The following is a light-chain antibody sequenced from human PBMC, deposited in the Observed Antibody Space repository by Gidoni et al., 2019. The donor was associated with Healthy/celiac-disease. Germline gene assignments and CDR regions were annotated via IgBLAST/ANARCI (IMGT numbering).Light chain of an antibody. CDR2: DAS. J-gene: IGKJ4*01. Sequence: EIVFTQSPATLSLSPGDRATLSCRASQSVSSYFAWYQQKPGQAPRLLIYDASNRATGNPASFSGSGSGTAFTLTISSLEPEDFAVYYCQQRSNWPPITFGGGTKVEIK. CDR1: QSVSSY. V-gene: IGKV3-11*01. CDR3: QQRSNWPPIT.